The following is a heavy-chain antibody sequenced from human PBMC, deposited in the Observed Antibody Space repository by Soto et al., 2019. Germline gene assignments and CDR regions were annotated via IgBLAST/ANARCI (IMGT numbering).Heavy chain of an antibody. CDR1: GFTFNNYA. D-gene: IGHD6-13*01. J-gene: IGHJ4*02. CDR3: AKELSPYSSSWFDY. Sequence: GGSLRLSCAASGFTFNNYAMGWARQAPGKGLQWVSSISGSGGTTYYADSVKGRLTISRDNSKNTVYLQMNSLTAEDTAVYYCAKELSPYSSSWFDYWGQGTLVTVSS. V-gene: IGHV3-23*01. CDR2: ISGSGGTT.